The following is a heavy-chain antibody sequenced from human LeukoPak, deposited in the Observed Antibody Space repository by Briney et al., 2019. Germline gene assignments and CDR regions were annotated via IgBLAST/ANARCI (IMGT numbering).Heavy chain of an antibody. CDR3: ARVNPYGYYFDY. D-gene: IGHD3-10*01. Sequence: SETLSLTCTVSGGSISGGGYYWSWIRQHPGKGLEWIGYIYYSGSTYYNPSLKSRVTISVDTSKNQFSLKLSSVTAADTAVYYCARVNPYGYYFDYWGQGTLVTVPS. CDR2: IYYSGST. CDR1: GGSISGGGYY. J-gene: IGHJ4*02. V-gene: IGHV4-31*03.